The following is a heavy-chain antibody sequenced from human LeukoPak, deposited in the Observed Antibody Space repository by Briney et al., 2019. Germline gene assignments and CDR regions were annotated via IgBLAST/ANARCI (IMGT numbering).Heavy chain of an antibody. CDR3: AKGRYSNYVMGYC. CDR1: GFIFSKYG. Sequence: PGGSLRLSCAASGFIFSKYGMHWVRQAPGKGLEWVAVIAYDRSNTYYADSVKGRFTISRDNAKSTLYLQMNSLRAEDTAVYYCAKGRYSNYVMGYCWGQGTLVTVSS. V-gene: IGHV3-30*18. CDR2: IAYDRSNT. D-gene: IGHD4-11*01. J-gene: IGHJ4*02.